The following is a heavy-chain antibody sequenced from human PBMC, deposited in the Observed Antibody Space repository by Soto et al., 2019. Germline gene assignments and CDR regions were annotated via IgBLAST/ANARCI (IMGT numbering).Heavy chain of an antibody. J-gene: IGHJ4*02. V-gene: IGHV4-59*04. D-gene: IGHD3-10*01. CDR3: ARHFVAVVIKGWGY. Sequence: SETQSLTSTVSGGYIRGYCWSWIGQPPGKGLEWIGYIYYNGNAYYNPSLKSRVSMSVDTSKNQFSLKLVSVTAADTAVYYCARHFVAVVIKGWGYWGQGTLVTVSS. CDR1: GGYIRGYC. CDR2: IYYNGNA.